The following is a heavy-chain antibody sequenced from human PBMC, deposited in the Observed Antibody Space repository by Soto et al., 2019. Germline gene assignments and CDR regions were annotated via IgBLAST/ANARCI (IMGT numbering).Heavy chain of an antibody. Sequence: PSETLSLTCAVSGGSISGSSFYWGLIRQPAGKGLEWIGRIDSSGETTYNPSLTGRVIMSLDTSKNQFSLKLTSVTAADTAVYYCARASQCKSYFDCLAWLDYWGQGTLVTVSS. CDR1: GGSISGSSFY. V-gene: IGHV4-61*02. D-gene: IGHD3-9*01. J-gene: IGHJ4*02. CDR3: ARASQCKSYFDCLAWLDY. CDR2: IDSSGET.